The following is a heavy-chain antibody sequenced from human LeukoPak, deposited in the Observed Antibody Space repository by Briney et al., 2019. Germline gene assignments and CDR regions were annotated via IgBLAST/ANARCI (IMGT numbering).Heavy chain of an antibody. J-gene: IGHJ4*02. D-gene: IGHD6-13*01. V-gene: IGHV4-39*07. CDR2: IYYSGST. CDR1: GGSITSSYY. Sequence: SETLSLTCTVSGGSITSSYYWGWIRQPPGKGLEWIGSIYYSGSTYYNPSLKSRVTISVDTSKNQFSLKLSSVTAADTAMYYCARQIYSSQPFDCWGQGTLVTVSS. CDR3: ARQIYSSQPFDC.